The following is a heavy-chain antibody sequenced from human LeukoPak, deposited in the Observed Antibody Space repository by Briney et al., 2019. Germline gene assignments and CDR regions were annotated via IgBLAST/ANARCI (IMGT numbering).Heavy chain of an antibody. CDR2: INPSGGST. Sequence: ASVKVSCKASGYTFTSYYMHWVRRAPGQGLEWMGIINPSGGSTGYAQKFQGRVTMTRDMSTSTVYMELSSLRSEDTAVYYCARATMVRGVVDYWGQGTLVAVSS. CDR1: GYTFTSYY. CDR3: ARATMVRGVVDY. D-gene: IGHD3-10*01. J-gene: IGHJ4*02. V-gene: IGHV1-46*01.